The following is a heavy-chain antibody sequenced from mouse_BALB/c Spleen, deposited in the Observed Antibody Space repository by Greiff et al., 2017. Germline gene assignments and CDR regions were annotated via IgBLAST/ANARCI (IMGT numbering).Heavy chain of an antibody. J-gene: IGHJ2*01. CDR1: GYTFTSYY. CDR2: IDPENGDT. CDR3: MITPLFDY. D-gene: IGHD2-4*01. Sequence: VQLQQSGAELVKPGASVKLSCKASGYTFTSYYMYWVKQRPGQGLEWIGWIDPENGDTEYAPKFQGKATMTADTSSNTAYLQLSSLTSEDTAVYYCMITPLFDYWGQGTTLTVSS. V-gene: IGHV14-4*02.